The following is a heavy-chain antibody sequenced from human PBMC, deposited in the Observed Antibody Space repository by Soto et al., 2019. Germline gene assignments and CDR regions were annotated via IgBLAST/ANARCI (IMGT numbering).Heavy chain of an antibody. CDR2: IYYSGST. J-gene: IGHJ6*02. V-gene: IGHV4-59*01. CDR1: GGSISSYY. Sequence: SETLSLTCTVSGGSISSYYWSWIRQPPGKGLEWIGYIYYSGSTNYNPSLKSRVTISVDTSKNQFSLKLSSVTAADTAVYYCARDLYSTYGYYYYGIDVWGQGTTVTVYS. CDR3: ARDLYSTYGYYYYGIDV. D-gene: IGHD4-4*01.